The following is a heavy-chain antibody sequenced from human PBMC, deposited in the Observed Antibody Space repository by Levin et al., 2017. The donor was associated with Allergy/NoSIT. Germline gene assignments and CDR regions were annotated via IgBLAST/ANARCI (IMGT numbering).Heavy chain of an antibody. Sequence: AGGSLRLSCAASGFTFSSYVMHWVRQAPGKGLEWVAVISYDGSKKYYADSVKGRFTISRDNSKNTLYLQMNSLRAEDTAVYYCARVMPPYCGGDCYPDYWGQGTLVTVSS. CDR2: ISYDGSKK. CDR1: GFTFSSYV. J-gene: IGHJ4*02. D-gene: IGHD2-21*02. V-gene: IGHV3-30-3*01. CDR3: ARVMPPYCGGDCYPDY.